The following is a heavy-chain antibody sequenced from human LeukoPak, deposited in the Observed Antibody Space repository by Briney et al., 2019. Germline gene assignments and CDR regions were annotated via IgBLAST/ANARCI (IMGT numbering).Heavy chain of an antibody. V-gene: IGHV4-39*01. D-gene: IGHD3-22*01. CDR1: GCSISSCGYY. CDR2: IYYSGCT. CDR3: ARLNDSSGYYPYDFDY. J-gene: IGHJ4*02. Sequence: PSDTLSLTCTVSGCSISSCGYYWGWIRQPPGQGLEWLGSIYYSGCTYYNPSLKSRVTISVDTSKNQFSLKLSSVTAADTAVYYCARLNDSSGYYPYDFDYWGQGTLVTVSS.